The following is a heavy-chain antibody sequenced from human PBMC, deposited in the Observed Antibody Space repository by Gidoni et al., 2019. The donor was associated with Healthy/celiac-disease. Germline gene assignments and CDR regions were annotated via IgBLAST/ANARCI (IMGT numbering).Heavy chain of an antibody. CDR1: GGSFSGYY. CDR3: ARVVVVVAATPSYYYYYGMDV. D-gene: IGHD2-15*01. V-gene: IGHV4-34*01. Sequence: QVQLQQWGAGLLKPSETLSLTCAVYGGSFSGYYWIWIRQPPGKGLEWIGEINHSGSTNYNPSLKSRVTISVDTSKNQFSLKLSSVTAADTAVYYCARVVVVVAATPSYYYYYGMDVWGQGTTVTVSS. J-gene: IGHJ6*02. CDR2: INHSGST.